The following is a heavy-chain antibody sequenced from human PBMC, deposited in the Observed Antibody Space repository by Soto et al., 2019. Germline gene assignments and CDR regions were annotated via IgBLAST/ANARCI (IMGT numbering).Heavy chain of an antibody. CDR1: GDAFQSYA. D-gene: IGHD3-9*01. CDR3: ATSYYDILTGALFDY. J-gene: IGHJ4*02. Sequence: SVKVSCKASGDAFQSYAIHWVRQAPGQGLEYMGRIIPSYDRTKYAQKFQGRLTVTADMYTSTVYMELSSLRSEDTAVYYCATSYYDILTGALFDYWGQGTLVTVSS. V-gene: IGHV1-69*06. CDR2: IIPSYDRT.